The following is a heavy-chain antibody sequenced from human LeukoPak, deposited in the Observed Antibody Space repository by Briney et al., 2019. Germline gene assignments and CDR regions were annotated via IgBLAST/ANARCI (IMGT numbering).Heavy chain of an antibody. CDR3: ARVPRIAILGNYYYYMDV. CDR2: IYTSGNT. D-gene: IGHD3-3*01. Sequence: PSETLSLTCTVSGGSISSYYWSWIRQPAGKGLEWIGRIYTSGNTNYNPSLKSRVTMSVDTSKNQFSLKLSSVTAADTAVYYCARVPRIAILGNYYYYMDVWGKGTTATVS. V-gene: IGHV4-4*07. CDR1: GGSISSYY. J-gene: IGHJ6*03.